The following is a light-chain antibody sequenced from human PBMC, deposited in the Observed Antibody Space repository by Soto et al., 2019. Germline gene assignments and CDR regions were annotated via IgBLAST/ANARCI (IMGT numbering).Light chain of an antibody. CDR1: QSVYSSN. CDR3: QQYGSPPPT. Sequence: EIVLTQSPGTLSLSPGERATLSCRASQSVYSSNLAWYQQKPGQAPRLLIYDASSRATGIPDRFSGSGSGTDFTLTINRLEPEDFAVYYCQQYGSPPPTFGQGTKVEIK. V-gene: IGKV3-20*01. J-gene: IGKJ1*01. CDR2: DAS.